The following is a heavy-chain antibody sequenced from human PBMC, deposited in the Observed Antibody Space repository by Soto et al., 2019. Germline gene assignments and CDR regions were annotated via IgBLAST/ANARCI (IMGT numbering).Heavy chain of an antibody. V-gene: IGHV3-21*01. CDR1: GFTFSSYS. J-gene: IGHJ6*03. CDR2: ISSSSSYI. CDR3: ARGSHENFRGVMPPDYYYYYYMDV. D-gene: IGHD3-16*01. Sequence: GGSLRLSCAASGFTFSSYSMNWVRQAPGKGLEWVSSISSSSSYIYYADSVKGRFTISRDNAKNSLYLQMNSLRAEDTAVYYCARGSHENFRGVMPPDYYYYYYMDVWGKGTTVTVSS.